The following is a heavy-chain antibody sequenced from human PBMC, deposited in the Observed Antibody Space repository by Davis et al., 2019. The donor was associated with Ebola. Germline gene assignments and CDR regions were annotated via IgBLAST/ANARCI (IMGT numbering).Heavy chain of an antibody. CDR3: ARDRGYDLAFDY. V-gene: IGHV3-33*01. Sequence: GESLKISCAASGFTFSSYGLHWVRQAPGKGLEWVTVIWYDGSNKYYADSVKGRFTISRDNSKNTLYLQMNSLRAEDTAVYYCARDRGYDLAFDYWGQGTLVTVSS. CDR1: GFTFSSYG. CDR2: IWYDGSNK. D-gene: IGHD5-12*01. J-gene: IGHJ4*02.